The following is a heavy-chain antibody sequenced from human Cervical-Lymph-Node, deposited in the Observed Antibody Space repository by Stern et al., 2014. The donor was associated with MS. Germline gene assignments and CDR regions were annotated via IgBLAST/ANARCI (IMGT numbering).Heavy chain of an antibody. V-gene: IGHV4-61*02. CDR3: AREPQEAALNRPFDY. CDR1: GGSISSGSYY. CDR2: IYTSGST. Sequence: QVQLQESGPGLVKPSQTLSLTCTVSGGSISSGSYYWSWIRQPAGKGLEWIGRIYTSGSTNYNPSPKSRVTLPVDTSKNQISLKLSCVTAADTAVYYCAREPQEAALNRPFDYWGQGTLVTVSS. D-gene: IGHD1-14*01. J-gene: IGHJ4*02.